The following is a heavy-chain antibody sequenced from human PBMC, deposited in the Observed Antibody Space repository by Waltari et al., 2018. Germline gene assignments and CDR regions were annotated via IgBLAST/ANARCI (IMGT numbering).Heavy chain of an antibody. J-gene: IGHJ4*02. CDR2: INHSGST. D-gene: IGHD3-9*01. Sequence: QVHLQQWGAGLLKPSETLSLTCAVYGGSFSGYYWSWLRQPPGKGLGWIGEINHSGSTNYNPSLKSRVTISVDTSKNQFSLKLSSVTAADTAVYYCARGRRLLRYFDWSHRTRYFDYWGQGTLVTVSS. CDR3: ARGRRLLRYFDWSHRTRYFDY. V-gene: IGHV4-34*01. CDR1: GGSFSGYY.